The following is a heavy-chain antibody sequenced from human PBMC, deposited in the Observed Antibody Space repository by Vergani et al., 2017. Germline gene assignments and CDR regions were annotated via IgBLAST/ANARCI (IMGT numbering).Heavy chain of an antibody. Sequence: QVQLVESGGGVVQPGGSLRLSCAASGFTFSSYGMHWVRQAPGKGLEWVAFIRYDGSNKYYADSVKGRFTISRDNSKNTLYLQMNSLRAEDTAVYYCAKSGDYVYYYYYMDVWGKGTTVTVSS. CDR3: AKSGDYVYYYYYMDV. D-gene: IGHD4-17*01. V-gene: IGHV3-30*02. CDR2: IRYDGSNK. J-gene: IGHJ6*03. CDR1: GFTFSSYG.